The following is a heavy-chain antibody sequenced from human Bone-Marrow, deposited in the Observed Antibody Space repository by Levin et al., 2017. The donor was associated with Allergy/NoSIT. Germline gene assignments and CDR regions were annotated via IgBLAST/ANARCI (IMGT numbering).Heavy chain of an antibody. CDR3: ARSEYSSSYYGMDV. D-gene: IGHD6-13*01. V-gene: IGHV3-21*01. J-gene: IGHJ6*02. CDR1: GFTLSQYT. CDR2: ISSSSTYI. Sequence: GESLKISCAASGFTLSQYTIHWVRQAPGKGLEWLSSISSSSTYIYYADSVKGRFTTSRDNAKNSLYLQMNSLRAEDTAVYYCARSEYSSSYYGMDVWGQGAAVTVSS.